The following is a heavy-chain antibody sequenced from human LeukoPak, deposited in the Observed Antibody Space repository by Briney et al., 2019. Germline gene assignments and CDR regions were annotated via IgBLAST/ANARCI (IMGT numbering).Heavy chain of an antibody. CDR2: ISSSGSTI. V-gene: IGHV3-48*03. CDR1: GFTFSGSE. J-gene: IGHJ4*02. CDR3: AREGSGWHYFDY. Sequence: PGGSLRLSCAASGFTFSGSEMNWVRQAPGKGLEWVSYISSSGSTIKYADSVKGQFTISRDNAKNSLSLQMSSLRAEDTAVYYCAREGSGWHYFDYWGQGTLVTVSS. D-gene: IGHD6-19*01.